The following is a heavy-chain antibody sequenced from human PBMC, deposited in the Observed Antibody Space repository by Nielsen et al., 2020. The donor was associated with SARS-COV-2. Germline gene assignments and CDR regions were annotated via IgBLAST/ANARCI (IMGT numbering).Heavy chain of an antibody. CDR1: GGSISSSNW. V-gene: IGHV4-4*02. J-gene: IGHJ4*02. CDR3: ARDDDNWGSLAY. D-gene: IGHD7-27*01. Sequence: SETLSLTCAVSGGSISSSNWRSWVRQPPGKGLEWIGEIYQRGNSNYNPSLKSRVTISVDKSKNQFSLRVTSVAAADTAVYYCARDDDNWGSLAYWGQGTLVTVSS. CDR2: IYQRGNS.